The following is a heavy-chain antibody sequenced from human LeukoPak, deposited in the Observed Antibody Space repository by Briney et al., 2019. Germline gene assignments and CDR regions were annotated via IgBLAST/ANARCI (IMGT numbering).Heavy chain of an antibody. CDR2: IKEDGSEK. Sequence: PGGSLRLSCAASGFIFSSYWMSWVRQAPGKGLEWVANIKEDGSEKDYVDSVKGRFTISRDNSKNTLYLQMNSLRAEDTAVYYCAKERVDWRYFDYWGQGTLVTVSS. CDR1: GFIFSSYW. D-gene: IGHD3-9*01. J-gene: IGHJ4*02. CDR3: AKERVDWRYFDY. V-gene: IGHV3-7*01.